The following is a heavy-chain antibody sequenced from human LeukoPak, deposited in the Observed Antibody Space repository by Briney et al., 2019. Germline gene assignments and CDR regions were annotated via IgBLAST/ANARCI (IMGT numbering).Heavy chain of an antibody. D-gene: IGHD5-18*01. CDR1: GFTFSSYA. V-gene: IGHV3-23*01. CDR2: ISGSGGST. J-gene: IGHJ4*02. CDR3: AKDIQLWPYYYFDY. Sequence: GGSLRLSCAASGFTFSSYAMSWVRQAPGKGLEWVSAISGSGGSTYYADSVKGRFTISRDNSKNTLYLQMNCLRAEDTAVYYCAKDIQLWPYYYFDYWGQGTLVTVSS.